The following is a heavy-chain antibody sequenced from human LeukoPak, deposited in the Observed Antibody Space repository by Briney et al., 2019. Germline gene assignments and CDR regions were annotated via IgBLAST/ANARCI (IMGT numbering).Heavy chain of an antibody. D-gene: IGHD3-22*01. V-gene: IGHV4-39*07. Sequence: SETLSLTCTVSGGSISSSSYYWGWIRQPPGKGLEWIGSIYYSGSTYYNPSLKSRVTISVDTSKNQFSLKLSSVTAADTAVYYCLRELYYYDSSGSEDAFDIWGQGTMVTVSS. CDR1: GGSISSSSYY. J-gene: IGHJ3*02. CDR2: IYYSGST. CDR3: LRELYYYDSSGSEDAFDI.